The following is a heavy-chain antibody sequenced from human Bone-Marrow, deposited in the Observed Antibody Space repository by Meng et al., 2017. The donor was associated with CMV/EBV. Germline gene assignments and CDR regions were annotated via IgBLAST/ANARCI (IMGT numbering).Heavy chain of an antibody. D-gene: IGHD3-22*01. CDR2: ISSSSSYI. V-gene: IGHV3-21*01. CDR3: ELRYDSGGYYQ. J-gene: IGHJ4*02. Sequence: GESLKISCAASGFTFSSYSMNWVRQAPGKGLEWVSSISSSSSYIYYADSVKGRFTVSRDNAKNTLYLQMNSLRAEDTAVYYCELRYDSGGYYQWGQGTRVTVSS. CDR1: GFTFSSYS.